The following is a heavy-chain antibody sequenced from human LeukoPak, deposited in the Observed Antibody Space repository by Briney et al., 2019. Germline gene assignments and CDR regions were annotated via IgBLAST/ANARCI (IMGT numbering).Heavy chain of an antibody. J-gene: IGHJ4*02. CDR3: ARGIYDILTGYYEQSDFDY. Sequence: ASVKVSCKASGYTFTSYGISWVRQAPGQGLEWMGWISAYNGNTNYAQKLQGRVTMTTDTSTSTAYMELRSLRSDDTAVYYCARGIYDILTGYYEQSDFDYWGQGTLVTVSS. CDR1: GYTFTSYG. D-gene: IGHD3-9*01. CDR2: ISAYNGNT. V-gene: IGHV1-18*01.